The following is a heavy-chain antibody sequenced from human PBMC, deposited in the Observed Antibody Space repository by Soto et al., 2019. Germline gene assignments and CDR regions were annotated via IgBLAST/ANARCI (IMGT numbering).Heavy chain of an antibody. J-gene: IGHJ5*02. Sequence: PSETLSLTCTVSGANIGSSTYYWGWIRQPPGKGLEWIGYIYYSGSTYYNPSLKSRVTISVDTSKNQFSLKLSSVTAADTAVYYCASTMVRGVININWFDPWGQGTLVTVSS. CDR3: ASTMVRGVININWFDP. V-gene: IGHV4-30-4*01. CDR1: GANIGSSTYY. D-gene: IGHD3-10*01. CDR2: IYYSGST.